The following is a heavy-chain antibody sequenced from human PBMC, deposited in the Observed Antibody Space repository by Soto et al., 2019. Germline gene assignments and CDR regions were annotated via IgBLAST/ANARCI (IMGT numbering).Heavy chain of an antibody. J-gene: IGHJ4*02. V-gene: IGHV1-46*01. Sequence: QMQMLQSGAEVRKPGASVKVSCKTSGYDFLNFNIHWVRQAPGQGLELMAVINPSGGYTRHAKKLPGRFTLTRDTPSTTVYMDLSALSSEDTAVYYCTRADSGVVILPDVRPLFDLRGQGTLVVVSS. D-gene: IGHD3-10*01. CDR3: TRADSGVVILPDVRPLFDL. CDR2: INPSGGYT. CDR1: GYDFLNFN.